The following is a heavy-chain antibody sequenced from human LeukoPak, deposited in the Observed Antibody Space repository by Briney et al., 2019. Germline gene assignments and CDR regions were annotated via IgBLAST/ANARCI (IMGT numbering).Heavy chain of an antibody. Sequence: QTLSLTCAISRDSVSSDSDAWNWVRHSPSRGLEWLGRTYYRSKWYNDYALSVKSRMTITPDTSKNQFSLQLNSVTPEDTAVYYCARDRGGWYYFDYWGQGSLVTVSS. V-gene: IGHV6-1*01. CDR3: ARDRGGWYYFDY. J-gene: IGHJ4*02. CDR2: TYYRSKWYN. D-gene: IGHD6-19*01. CDR1: RDSVSSDSDA.